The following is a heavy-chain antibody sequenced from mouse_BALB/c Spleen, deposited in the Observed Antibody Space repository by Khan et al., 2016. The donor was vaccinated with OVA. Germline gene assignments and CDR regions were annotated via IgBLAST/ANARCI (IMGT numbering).Heavy chain of an antibody. D-gene: IGHD1-1*01. CDR3: ARSNYYGSSLYAMDY. V-gene: IGHV1S41*01. CDR2: IDTGSGRT. Sequence: DLVKPGASVKLSCKASGYTFTSYWINWIKQRPGQGLEWIGHIDTGSGRTYYTEMFKGMATLTLDTSSSTAYIQLSSLSSEDIALYFCARSNYYGSSLYAMDYWGQGTSVTVSS. CDR1: GYTFTSYW. J-gene: IGHJ4*01.